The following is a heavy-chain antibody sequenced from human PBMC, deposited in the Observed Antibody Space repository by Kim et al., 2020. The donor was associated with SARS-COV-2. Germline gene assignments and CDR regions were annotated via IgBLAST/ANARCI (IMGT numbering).Heavy chain of an antibody. CDR2: ISAYNGNT. Sequence: ASVKVSCKASGYTFTSYGISWVRQAPGQGLEWMGWISAYNGNTNYAQKLQGRVTMTTDTSTSTAYMELRSLRSDDTAVYYCARDQPLYSYNWNYGGLKPGGWDDWGQGTLVTVSS. CDR3: ARDQPLYSYNWNYGGLKPGGWDD. V-gene: IGHV1-18*01. J-gene: IGHJ4*02. CDR1: GYTFTSYG. D-gene: IGHD1-7*01.